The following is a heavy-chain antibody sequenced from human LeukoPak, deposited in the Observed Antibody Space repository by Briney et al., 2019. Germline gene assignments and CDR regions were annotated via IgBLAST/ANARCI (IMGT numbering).Heavy chain of an antibody. CDR3: ERHNKLRYFDWLLSLDAFDI. CDR1: GYSFTSYW. D-gene: IGHD3-9*01. CDR2: IYPGDSDT. V-gene: IGHV5-51*01. Sequence: GESLKISCKGSGYSFTSYWIGWVRQMPGKGLEWMGIIYPGDSDTRYSPSFQGQVTISADKSISTAYLQWSSLKASDTAMYYCERHNKLRYFDWLLSLDAFDIWGQGTMVTVSS. J-gene: IGHJ3*02.